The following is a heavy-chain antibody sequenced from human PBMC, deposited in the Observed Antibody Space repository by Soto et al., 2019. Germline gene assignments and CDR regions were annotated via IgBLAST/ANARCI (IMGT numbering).Heavy chain of an antibody. V-gene: IGHV1-69*02. J-gene: IGHJ6*02. CDR3: ARGGSGSAYYGMDV. CDR2: IIPILGIA. CDR1: GGTFSSYT. Sequence: QVQLVQSGAEVKKPGSSVKVSCKASGGTFSSYTISWVRQAPGQGLEWMGRIIPILGIANYAQKFQGRVTIPAEKPTSTAYMELSSLRSEDTAVYYCARGGSGSAYYGMDVWGQGTTVTVSS. D-gene: IGHD3-10*01.